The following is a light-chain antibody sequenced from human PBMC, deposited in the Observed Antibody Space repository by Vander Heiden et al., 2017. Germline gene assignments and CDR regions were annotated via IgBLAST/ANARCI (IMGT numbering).Light chain of an antibody. Sequence: QSALTQPASLSGSPGQSITISCTGTSSDVGGYNYVSWYQQHPGKAPKLMIYDVSNRPSGVSKRFSGSKSGNTASLTTSGLQAEDEADYYCSSYTSSSTWVFGGGTKLTVI. CDR1: SSDVGGYNY. CDR2: DVS. V-gene: IGLV2-14*03. J-gene: IGLJ3*02. CDR3: SSYTSSSTWV.